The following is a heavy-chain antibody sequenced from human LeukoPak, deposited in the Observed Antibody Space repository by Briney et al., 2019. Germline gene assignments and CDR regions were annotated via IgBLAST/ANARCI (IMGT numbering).Heavy chain of an antibody. CDR1: GGSISSYY. CDR2: IHYSGSS. Sequence: SETLSLTCTVSGGSISSYYWSWIRQPPGKGLEWIGYIHYSGSSNYNPSLKSRVTISVDTSKNQFSLRLSSVTAADTAVYYCARVWSGYYDAFDIWGQGTMVTVSS. D-gene: IGHD3-3*01. CDR3: ARVWSGYYDAFDI. J-gene: IGHJ3*02. V-gene: IGHV4-59*08.